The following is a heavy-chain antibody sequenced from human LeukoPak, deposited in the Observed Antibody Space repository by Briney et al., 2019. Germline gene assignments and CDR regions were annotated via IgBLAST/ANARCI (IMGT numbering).Heavy chain of an antibody. J-gene: IGHJ5*02. CDR1: GGSISSSSYY. Sequence: KPSETLSLTCTVSGGSISSSSYYWGWIRQPPGKGLEWIGSIYYSGSTYYNPSLKSRVTISVDTSKNQFSLKLSSVTAADTAVYYCARDNEVYVYVWGSYRSSTQRDNWFDPWGQGTLVTVSS. CDR2: IYYSGST. D-gene: IGHD3-16*02. V-gene: IGHV4-39*07. CDR3: ARDNEVYVYVWGSYRSSTQRDNWFDP.